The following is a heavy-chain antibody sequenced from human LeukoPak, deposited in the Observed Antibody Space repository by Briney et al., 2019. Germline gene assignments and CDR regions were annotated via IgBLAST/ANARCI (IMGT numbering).Heavy chain of an antibody. V-gene: IGHV3-21*01. CDR3: AKCSGSRRTAGRSYYYYMDV. Sequence: PGGSLRLSCATSGFAFSSYTMNWVRRAPGKGLEWVSSISSRSIYRYSADSVKGRFTISRDNSKNTLYLQMNSLRAEDTAVYYCAKCSGSRRTAGRSYYYYMDVWGKGTTVTVSS. J-gene: IGHJ6*03. D-gene: IGHD3-10*02. CDR1: GFAFSSYT. CDR2: ISSRSIYR.